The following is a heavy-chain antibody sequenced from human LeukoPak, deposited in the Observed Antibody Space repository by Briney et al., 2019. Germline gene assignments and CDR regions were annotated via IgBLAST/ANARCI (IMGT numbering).Heavy chain of an antibody. V-gene: IGHV4-4*07. CDR3: ARQEIGNCSSSSCYSFDY. CDR1: GGSISSYY. D-gene: IGHD2-2*02. CDR2: IYTSGST. Sequence: SETLSLTCTVSGGSISSYYWSWIRQPAGKGLEWIGRIYTSGSTNYNPSLKSRVTMSVDTSKNQFSLKLSSVTAADTAVYYCARQEIGNCSSSSCYSFDYWGQGTLVTVSS. J-gene: IGHJ4*02.